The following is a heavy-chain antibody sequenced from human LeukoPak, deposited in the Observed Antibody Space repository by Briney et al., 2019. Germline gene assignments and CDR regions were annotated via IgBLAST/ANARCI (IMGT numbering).Heavy chain of an antibody. CDR3: ARGRRITIFGVVITPDY. Sequence: PGGSLRLSCAASGFTFSSYSMNWVRQAPGKGLEWVSYISSSSSTIYYADSVKGRFTISRDNAKNTLYLQMNSLRAEDTAVYYCARGRRITIFGVVITPDYWGQGTLVTVSS. J-gene: IGHJ4*02. D-gene: IGHD3-3*01. CDR2: ISSSSSTI. CDR1: GFTFSSYS. V-gene: IGHV3-48*04.